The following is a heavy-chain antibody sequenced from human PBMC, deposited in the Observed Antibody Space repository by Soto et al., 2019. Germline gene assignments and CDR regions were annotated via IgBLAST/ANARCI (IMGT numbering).Heavy chain of an antibody. D-gene: IGHD6-13*01. J-gene: IGHJ3*02. Sequence: QVQLVQSGAAVKKPGSSVKVSCKASGGTFSSYDISWVRQAPGEGLEWMGGIIPIFGTANYAQKFQGRVTITADEATSTAYMELSSLRTEGTTVYYCAREGGRKYSSSRHDAVDIWGQGTMVTVSS. CDR2: IIPIFGTA. V-gene: IGHV1-69*12. CDR1: GGTFSSYD. CDR3: AREGGRKYSSSRHDAVDI.